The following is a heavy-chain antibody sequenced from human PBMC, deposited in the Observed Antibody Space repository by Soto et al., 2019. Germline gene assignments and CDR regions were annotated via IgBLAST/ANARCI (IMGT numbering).Heavy chain of an antibody. D-gene: IGHD5-12*01. V-gene: IGHV2-5*02. CDR1: GFSLSTSGVG. CDR3: AHRRKYSGYDWGGGDCDY. CDR2: IYWDDDK. Sequence: QITLKESGPTLVKPTQTLTLTCTFSGFSLSTSGVGVGWIRQPPGKALEWLTLIYWDDDKRYSPSLKSRLTITKDTSKNPVVLTMTNMDPVDTATYYCAHRRKYSGYDWGGGDCDYWGQGTLVTVSS. J-gene: IGHJ4*02.